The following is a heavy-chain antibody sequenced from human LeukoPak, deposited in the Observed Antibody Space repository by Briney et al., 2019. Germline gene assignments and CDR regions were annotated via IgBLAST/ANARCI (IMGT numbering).Heavy chain of an antibody. Sequence: ASVKVSCKVSGYTLTELSMHWVRQAPGKGLEWMGGFDPEDGETIYAQKFQGRVTMTEDTSTDTAYMELSRLRSDDTAVYYCARMTYYYDSSGYYYVDYWGQGTLVTVSS. CDR2: FDPEDGET. V-gene: IGHV1-24*01. CDR1: GYTLTELS. J-gene: IGHJ4*02. CDR3: ARMTYYYDSSGYYYVDY. D-gene: IGHD3-22*01.